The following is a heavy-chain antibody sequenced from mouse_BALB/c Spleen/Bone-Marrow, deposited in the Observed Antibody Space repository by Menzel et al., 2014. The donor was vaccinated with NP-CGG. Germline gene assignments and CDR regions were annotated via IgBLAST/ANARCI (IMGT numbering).Heavy chain of an antibody. CDR1: GYAFSVYW. V-gene: IGHV1-80*01. CDR2: IYPGDGDT. Sequence: VQRVESGAELVRPGSSVKISCKASGYAFSVYWMNWVKQRPGQGLEWIGQIYPGDGDTNYNGKFKGRATLTADKSSNTAYMQLSSLTSEDSAVYFCARGGISVDYWGRGTTLTVSS. J-gene: IGHJ2*01. CDR3: ARGGISVDY.